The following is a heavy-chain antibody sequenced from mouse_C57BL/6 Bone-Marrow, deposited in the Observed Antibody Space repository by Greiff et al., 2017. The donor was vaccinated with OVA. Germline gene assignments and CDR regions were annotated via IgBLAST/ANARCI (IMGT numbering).Heavy chain of an antibody. V-gene: IGHV5-6*01. J-gene: IGHJ2*01. CDR2: ISSGGSYP. Sequence: VQLKESGGDLVKPGGSLKLSCAASGFTFSSYGMSWVRQTPDKRLEWVATISSGGSYPYYPDSVQGRFTISRDNAKNTLYLQMSSLKSEDTAMYYCARHYYGSSYYWGQGTTLTVSS. CDR1: GFTFSSYG. D-gene: IGHD1-1*01. CDR3: ARHYYGSSYY.